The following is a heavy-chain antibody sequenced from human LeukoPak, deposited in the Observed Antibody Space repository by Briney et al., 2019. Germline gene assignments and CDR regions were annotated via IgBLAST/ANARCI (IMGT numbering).Heavy chain of an antibody. CDR2: ISYDGSNK. CDR3: ARDGEYCSGGSCYDY. J-gene: IGHJ4*02. Sequence: PGRSLRLSCAASGFTFSSYAMHWVRQAPGKGLEWVAVISYDGSNKYYADSVKGRFTISRDNSKNTLYLQMNSLRAEDTAVYYCARDGEYCSGGSCYDYWGQGTLVTVSS. D-gene: IGHD2-15*01. CDR1: GFTFSSYA. V-gene: IGHV3-30*04.